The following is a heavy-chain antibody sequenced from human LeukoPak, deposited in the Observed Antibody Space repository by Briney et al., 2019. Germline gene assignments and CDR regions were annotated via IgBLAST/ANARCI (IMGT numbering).Heavy chain of an antibody. D-gene: IGHD5-24*01. CDR1: GYTFTSYD. J-gene: IGHJ4*02. Sequence: GASVTVSCKASGYTFTSYDINWVRQAPGQGLEWMGWISAYNGNTNYAQELQGRVTMTTDTSTTTAYMELRSLRSDDTAVYYCARPQEVDGYNYNWAFDYWGQGTLVTVSS. CDR3: ARPQEVDGYNYNWAFDY. V-gene: IGHV1-18*01. CDR2: ISAYNGNT.